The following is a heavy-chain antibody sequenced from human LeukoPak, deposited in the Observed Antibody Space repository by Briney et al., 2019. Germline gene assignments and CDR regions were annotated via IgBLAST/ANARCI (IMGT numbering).Heavy chain of an antibody. J-gene: IGHJ4*02. CDR2: IYPGDSDT. CDR1: GYIFTDYW. D-gene: IGHD3-10*01. CDR3: ARQSCDGSKTRGYYFDS. V-gene: IGHV5-51*01. Sequence: GESLKISCQVSGYIFTDYWIGWVRQMPGKGLESVGIIYPGDSDTTYSPFFEGQVTISADKSISTVYLQWSSLKASDTAIYYCARQSCDGSKTRGYYFDSWGQGTLVTVSS.